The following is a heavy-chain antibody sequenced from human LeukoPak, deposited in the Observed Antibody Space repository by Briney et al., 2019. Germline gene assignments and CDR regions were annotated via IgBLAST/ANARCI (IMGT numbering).Heavy chain of an antibody. J-gene: IGHJ4*02. V-gene: IGHV1-2*04. Sequence: ASVKVSCKASGGTFSSYAISWVRQAPGQGLEWMGWINPNSDGTNYAQKFQGWVTMTRDTSISTAYMELSRLRSDDTAVYYCARDGHAGTTLDYWGQGTLVTVSS. D-gene: IGHD2/OR15-2a*01. CDR3: ARDGHAGTTLDY. CDR1: GGTFSSYA. CDR2: INPNSDGT.